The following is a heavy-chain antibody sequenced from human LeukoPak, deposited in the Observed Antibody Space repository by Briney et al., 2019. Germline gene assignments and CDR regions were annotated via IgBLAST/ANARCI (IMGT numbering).Heavy chain of an antibody. D-gene: IGHD6-13*01. V-gene: IGHV3-7*01. Sequence: PGGSLRLSCAASGFTFSSYSMNWVRQAPGKGLEWVANIKQDGSEKYYVDTVKGRFTISRDNAKNSLYLQMNSLRAEDTAVYYCAKDNAESSIAAANWFDPWGQGTLVTVSS. CDR2: IKQDGSEK. CDR1: GFTFSSYS. J-gene: IGHJ5*02. CDR3: AKDNAESSIAAANWFDP.